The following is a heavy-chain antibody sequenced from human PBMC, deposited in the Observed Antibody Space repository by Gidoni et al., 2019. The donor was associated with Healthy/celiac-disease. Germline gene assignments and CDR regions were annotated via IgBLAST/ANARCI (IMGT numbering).Heavy chain of an antibody. CDR1: GFTFSGSA. D-gene: IGHD3-3*01. CDR2: IRSKANSYAT. V-gene: IGHV3-73*02. CDR3: TGYYDFPFDP. J-gene: IGHJ5*02. Sequence: EVQLVESGGGLVQPGGSLQLSCAASGFTFSGSAMHGVRQVSGKGLEWVGRIRSKANSYATAYAASVKGRFTISRDDSKNTAYLQMNSLKTEDTAVYYCTGYYDFPFDPWGQGTLVTVSS.